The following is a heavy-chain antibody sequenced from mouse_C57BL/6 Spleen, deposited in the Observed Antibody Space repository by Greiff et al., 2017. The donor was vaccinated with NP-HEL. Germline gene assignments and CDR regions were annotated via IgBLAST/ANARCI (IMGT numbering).Heavy chain of an antibody. D-gene: IGHD2-3*01. J-gene: IGHJ4*01. CDR2: ISDGGSYT. V-gene: IGHV5-4*01. CDR1: GFTFSSYA. CDR3: ARDDGYYAMDY. Sequence: EVQGVESGGGLVKPGGSLKLSCAASGFTFSSYAMSWVRQTPEKRLEWVATISDGGSYTYYPDNVKGRFTISRDNAKNNLYLQMSHLKSEDTAIYECARDDGYYAMDYWGQGTSVTVSS.